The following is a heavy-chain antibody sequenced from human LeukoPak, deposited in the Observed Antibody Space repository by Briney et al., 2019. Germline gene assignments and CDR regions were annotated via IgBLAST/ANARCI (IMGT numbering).Heavy chain of an antibody. CDR2: INHSGST. D-gene: IGHD2-2*01. Sequence: SETLSLTCAVYGGSFSGYYWSWIRQPPGKGLEWIGEINHSGSTNYNPSLKSRVTISVDTSKNQFSLKLSSVTAADTAVYYCARARQTAYCSSTSCYGHRDYYMDVWGKETTVTVSS. CDR1: GGSFSGYY. V-gene: IGHV4-34*01. CDR3: ARARQTAYCSSTSCYGHRDYYMDV. J-gene: IGHJ6*03.